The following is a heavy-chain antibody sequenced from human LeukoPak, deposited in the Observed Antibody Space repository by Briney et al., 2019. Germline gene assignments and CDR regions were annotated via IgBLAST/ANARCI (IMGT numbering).Heavy chain of an antibody. CDR3: AKGRYCSSTSCYGGFDY. Sequence: GRSLRLSCAASGFTFDDYAMHWVRQAPGKGLEWVAVISYDGSNKYYADSVKGRFAISRDNSKNTLYLQMNSLRAEDTAVYYCAKGRYCSSTSCYGGFDYWGQGTLVTVSS. V-gene: IGHV3-30*18. CDR2: ISYDGSNK. J-gene: IGHJ4*02. CDR1: GFTFDDYA. D-gene: IGHD2-2*01.